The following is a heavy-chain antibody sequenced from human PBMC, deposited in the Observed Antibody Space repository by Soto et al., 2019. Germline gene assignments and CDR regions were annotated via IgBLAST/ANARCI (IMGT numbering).Heavy chain of an antibody. CDR3: ARRAYYYDSSGYRSNAFDI. CDR1: GYTFTSYD. D-gene: IGHD3-22*01. CDR2: MNPNSGNT. J-gene: IGHJ3*02. Sequence: QVQLVQSGAEVKKPGASVKVSCKASGYTFTSYDINWVRQATGQGLEWMGWMNPNSGNTGYAQKFQCKVTMTRNTSISTAYMELSSLRSEDTAVYYCARRAYYYDSSGYRSNAFDIWGQGTMVTVSS. V-gene: IGHV1-8*01.